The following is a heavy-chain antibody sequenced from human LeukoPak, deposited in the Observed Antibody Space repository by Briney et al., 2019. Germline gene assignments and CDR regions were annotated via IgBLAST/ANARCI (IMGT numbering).Heavy chain of an antibody. V-gene: IGHV1-2*02. CDR3: ASFVTGYGSTWDAFDL. D-gene: IGHD2-2*01. CDR2: INPNSGDT. CDR1: GYTFTSYY. J-gene: IGHJ3*01. Sequence: ASVKVSCKASGYTFTSYYMHWVRQAPGQGLEWMGWINPNSGDTNYAQKFQGRVTMTRDTSISTAYMELSRLRSDDTAVYYCASFVTGYGSTWDAFDLWGQGTMVSVSS.